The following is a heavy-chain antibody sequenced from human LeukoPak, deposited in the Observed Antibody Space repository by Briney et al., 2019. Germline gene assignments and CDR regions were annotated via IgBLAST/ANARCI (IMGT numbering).Heavy chain of an antibody. CDR1: GFTFSSYG. CDR3: AISLRRCGGDCFGDAFDI. J-gene: IGHJ3*02. Sequence: PGGSLRLSCAASGFTFSSYGMSWVRQAPGKGLEWVSAISGSGGSTYYADSVKGRFTISRDNSKNTLYLQMNSLRAEDTAVYYCAISLRRCGGDCFGDAFDIWGQGTMVTVSS. V-gene: IGHV3-23*01. D-gene: IGHD2-21*02. CDR2: ISGSGGST.